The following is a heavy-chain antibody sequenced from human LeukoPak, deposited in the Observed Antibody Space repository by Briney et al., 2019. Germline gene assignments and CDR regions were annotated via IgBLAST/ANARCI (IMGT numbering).Heavy chain of an antibody. Sequence: GGSLRLSCAASGFAFRSYAMHWVRQAPGKGLEWVAVISYDGSNKKYADSVKGRFTISRDNSKNTLYLQMNSLRAEDTAVYYCARGFPHHYDSRGIKFDFWGQGILVSVSS. CDR3: ARGFPHHYDSRGIKFDF. D-gene: IGHD3-22*01. J-gene: IGHJ4*02. V-gene: IGHV3-30*04. CDR1: GFAFRSYA. CDR2: ISYDGSNK.